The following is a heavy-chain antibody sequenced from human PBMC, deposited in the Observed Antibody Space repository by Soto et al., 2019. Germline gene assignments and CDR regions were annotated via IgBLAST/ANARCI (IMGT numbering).Heavy chain of an antibody. J-gene: IGHJ5*02. D-gene: IGHD3-16*01. CDR3: ARLGGTGRFDP. CDR2: IFYSGNT. V-gene: IGHV4-59*08. CDR1: GGSISSYY. Sequence: QVQLQESGPGLVKPSETLSLTCTVSGGSISSYYWSWIRQPPGKGLEWIGYIFYSGNTNNNPSFKSRVTISVDTYKNQFYLKLSSVTAADTAVSYCARLGGTGRFDPWGQGTLVTVSS.